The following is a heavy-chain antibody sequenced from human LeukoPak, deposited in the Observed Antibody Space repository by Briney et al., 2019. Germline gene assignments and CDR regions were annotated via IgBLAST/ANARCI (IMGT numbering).Heavy chain of an antibody. J-gene: IGHJ3*02. Sequence: GASVKVSCKASGYTSTSYNIHWVRQAPGQRLEWMGWINTGYGNTKYSQKLQGRITITRDTSASTAYMELSSLRSEDTAVYYCARADIVVVPDAFDIWGQGTKVTVSS. V-gene: IGHV1-3*04. D-gene: IGHD2-2*01. CDR2: INTGYGNT. CDR1: GYTSTSYN. CDR3: ARADIVVVPDAFDI.